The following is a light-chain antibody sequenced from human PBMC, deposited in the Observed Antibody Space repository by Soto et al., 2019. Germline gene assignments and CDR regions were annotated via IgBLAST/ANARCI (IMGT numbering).Light chain of an antibody. J-gene: IGKJ4*01. Sequence: EIVMTQSPATLSVSPGERATLSCRASQSVRGNLAWYRQKPGQAPRLLIYGASTRATGIPARFSGSGSGTEFTLAISSLQSEDFAVYYCQQYNNWPLLTFGGGTKVEIK. CDR3: QQYNNWPLLT. CDR1: QSVRGN. V-gene: IGKV3-15*01. CDR2: GAS.